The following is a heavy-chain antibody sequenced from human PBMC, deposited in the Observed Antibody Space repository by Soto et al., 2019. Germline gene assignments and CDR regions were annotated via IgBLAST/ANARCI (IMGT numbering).Heavy chain of an antibody. Sequence: KPSETLSLTCTVSGGSVSSGSYYWSWIRQPPGKGLEWIGHIYYSGSTNYNPSLKSRVTMSADTSKNQFSVKLSSVTAADTAMYYCARSFFDLYDFWSGSRNNWYFDLWGRGTLVTVSS. J-gene: IGHJ2*01. D-gene: IGHD3-3*01. CDR2: IYYSGST. V-gene: IGHV4-61*01. CDR3: ARSFFDLYDFWSGSRNNWYFDL. CDR1: GGSVSSGSYY.